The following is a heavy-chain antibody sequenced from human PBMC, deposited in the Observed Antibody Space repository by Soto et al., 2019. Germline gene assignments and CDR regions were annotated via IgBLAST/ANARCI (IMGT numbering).Heavy chain of an antibody. CDR2: LSAYNGNT. V-gene: IGHV1-18*04. CDR1: GYTFTSYG. J-gene: IGHJ3*02. Sequence: QVQLVQSGAEVKKPGASVKVSCKASGYTFTSYGISWVRQAPGQGLEWMGWLSAYNGNTKYAQKLQGRVTMTTDTSTSTAYMELRSLRSDDTAVYYWERDTVVTATDAFDIWGQGTMVTASS. D-gene: IGHD2-21*02. CDR3: ERDTVVTATDAFDI.